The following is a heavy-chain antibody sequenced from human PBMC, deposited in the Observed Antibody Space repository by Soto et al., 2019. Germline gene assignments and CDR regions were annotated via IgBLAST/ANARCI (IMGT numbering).Heavy chain of an antibody. CDR2: ISYDGSNK. Sequence: PGGSLRLSCAASGFTFSRYGMHWVRQAPGKGLEWVAVISYDGSNKYYADSVKGRFTISRDNSKNTLYLQMNSLRAEDTAVYYFAKSFTGGYCSSTSCYNYFDYWGQGTLVTVSS. J-gene: IGHJ4*02. CDR1: GFTFSRYG. CDR3: AKSFTGGYCSSTSCYNYFDY. V-gene: IGHV3-30*18. D-gene: IGHD2-2*02.